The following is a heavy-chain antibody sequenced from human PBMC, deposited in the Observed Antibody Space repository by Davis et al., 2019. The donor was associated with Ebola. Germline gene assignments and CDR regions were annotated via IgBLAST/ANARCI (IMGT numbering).Heavy chain of an antibody. Sequence: SETLSLTCAVSGGSISSGGYSWSWIRQPPGKGLEWIGYIYYSGSTYYNPSLKSRVTISVDTSKNQFSLKLSSVTAADTAVYYCAREGYSYGLDYWGQGTLVTVSS. J-gene: IGHJ4*02. V-gene: IGHV4-30-4*07. CDR2: IYYSGST. CDR1: GGSISSGGYS. CDR3: AREGYSYGLDY. D-gene: IGHD5-18*01.